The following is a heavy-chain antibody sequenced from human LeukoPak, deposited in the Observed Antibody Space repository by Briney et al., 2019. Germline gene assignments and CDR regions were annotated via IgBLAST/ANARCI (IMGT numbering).Heavy chain of an antibody. Sequence: PGGSLRLSCAASEFSFSTYGMHWARQAPGKGLEWVAFIRYDGSTKYYAGSVQGRFTISRDNSVNTLYLQMNSPRPEDTALYYCTKNTMSYGDYAGHFDYWGQGTLVTVSS. D-gene: IGHD4-17*01. V-gene: IGHV3-30*02. J-gene: IGHJ4*02. CDR1: EFSFSTYG. CDR2: IRYDGSTK. CDR3: TKNTMSYGDYAGHFDY.